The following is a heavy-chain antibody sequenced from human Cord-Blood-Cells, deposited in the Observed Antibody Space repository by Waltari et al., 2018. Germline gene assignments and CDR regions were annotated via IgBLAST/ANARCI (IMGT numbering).Heavy chain of an antibody. J-gene: IGHJ3*02. D-gene: IGHD6-6*01. Sequence: QVQLQESGPGLVKPSETLSLTCTDSGGSISSYYWSWIRQPAGKGREWIGRIYTSGSTNYNPSLKSRVTMSVDTSKNQFSLKLSSVTAADTAVYYCAKSIAARPHAFDIWGQGTMVTVSS. CDR1: GGSISSYY. V-gene: IGHV4-4*07. CDR3: AKSIAARPHAFDI. CDR2: IYTSGST.